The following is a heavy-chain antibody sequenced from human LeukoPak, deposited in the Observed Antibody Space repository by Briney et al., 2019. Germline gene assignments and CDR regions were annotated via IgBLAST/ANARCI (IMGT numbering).Heavy chain of an antibody. D-gene: IGHD1-26*01. V-gene: IGHV4-39*07. J-gene: IGHJ4*02. CDR2: IYYSGST. Sequence: SETLSLTCTVSGGSLSSSSYYWGWIRQPPGKGLEWIGSIYYSGSTYYNPSLKSRVTISVDTSKNQFSLKLSSVTAADTAVYYGASDMSGSYYFDYWGQGTLVTVSS. CDR3: ASDMSGSYYFDY. CDR1: GGSLSSSSYY.